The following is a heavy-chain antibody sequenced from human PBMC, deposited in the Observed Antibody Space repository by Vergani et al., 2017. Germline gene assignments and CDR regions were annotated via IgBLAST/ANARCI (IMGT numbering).Heavy chain of an antibody. J-gene: IGHJ4*02. CDR1: GSSFTNYW. Sequence: EVQLVQSGAEVKKPGASLKISCKGYGSSFTNYWIGWVRQMPGEGLGWMGIIYPGDSDTRYSPSFQGQVTISADKSISTAYLQWSSLKASDSAMYYCARRGYYNSSFDYWGQGTLVTVSS. CDR2: IYPGDSDT. V-gene: IGHV5-51*01. CDR3: ARRGYYNSSFDY. D-gene: IGHD3-22*01.